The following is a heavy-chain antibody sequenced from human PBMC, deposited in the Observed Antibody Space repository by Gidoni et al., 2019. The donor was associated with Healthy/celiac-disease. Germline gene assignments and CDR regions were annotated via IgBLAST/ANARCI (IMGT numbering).Heavy chain of an antibody. CDR3: ARRGRGYSGYDTVDY. CDR2: IYYSRST. V-gene: IGHV4-39*01. J-gene: IGHJ4*02. Sequence: QLQLQDSGPGLVKPSKTLSLTCTVPGGSVSSSSYYWGWIRQPPGKGLEWIGSIYYSRSTYYSPSLKSRVTISVDTSKNQFSLKLSSVTAADTAVYYCARRGRGYSGYDTVDYWGQGTLVTVSS. D-gene: IGHD5-12*01. CDR1: GGSVSSSSYY.